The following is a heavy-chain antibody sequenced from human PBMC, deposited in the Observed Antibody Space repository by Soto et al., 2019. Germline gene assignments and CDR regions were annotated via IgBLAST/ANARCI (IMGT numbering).Heavy chain of an antibody. V-gene: IGHV3-30*18. J-gene: IGHJ4*02. Sequence: GGSLRLSCAASGFTFSSFGMHWVRQAPGKGLEWVALISYDGSNKYYADSVKGRFTISKDKSKNTLYLQMNSLRAEDTAVYYCAKDRGWSSADLDYWGQGTLVTVSS. CDR1: GFTFSSFG. CDR3: AKDRGWSSADLDY. CDR2: ISYDGSNK. D-gene: IGHD6-19*01.